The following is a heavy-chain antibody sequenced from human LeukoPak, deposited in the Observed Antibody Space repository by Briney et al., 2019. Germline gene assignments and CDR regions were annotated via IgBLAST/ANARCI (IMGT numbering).Heavy chain of an antibody. V-gene: IGHV4-4*02. Sequence: SGTLSLTCAASGGSISSYYWSWIRQPPGKGLEWIGEIRVSGNTNYNPSLKSRVTMSIDKSKNQFFLNLSSVTAADTAVYYCARVISSAWRQNDLWGQGTLVTVSS. CDR3: ARVISSAWRQNDL. CDR2: IRVSGNT. J-gene: IGHJ5*02. D-gene: IGHD3-22*01. CDR1: GGSISSYY.